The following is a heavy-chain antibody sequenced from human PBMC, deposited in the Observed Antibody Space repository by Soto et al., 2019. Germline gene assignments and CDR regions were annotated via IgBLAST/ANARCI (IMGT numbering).Heavy chain of an antibody. CDR2: IIPIFGTA. J-gene: IGHJ6*02. D-gene: IGHD5-12*01. CDR1: GGTFSSYA. Sequence: EASVKVSCKASGGTFSSYAISWVRQAPGQGLEWMGGIIPIFGTANYAQKFQGRVTITADESTSTAYMELSSLRSEDTAVYYCARFTVRGYSGYETYYYYGMDVWGQGTTVTVSS. V-gene: IGHV1-69*13. CDR3: ARFTVRGYSGYETYYYYGMDV.